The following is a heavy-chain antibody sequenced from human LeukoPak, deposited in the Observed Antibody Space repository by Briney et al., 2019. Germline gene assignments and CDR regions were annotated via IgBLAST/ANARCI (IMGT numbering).Heavy chain of an antibody. V-gene: IGHV4-38-2*01. CDR1: GYSISSGYY. CDR2: IYHSGST. CDR3: ARLAVAGPKVDY. Sequence: PSETLSLTCAVSGYSISSGYYWGWIRPPPGKGLEWIGSIYHSGSTYYNPSLKSRVTISVDTSKNQFSLKLSSVTAADTAVYYCARLAVAGPKVDYWGQGTLVTVSS. J-gene: IGHJ4*02. D-gene: IGHD6-19*01.